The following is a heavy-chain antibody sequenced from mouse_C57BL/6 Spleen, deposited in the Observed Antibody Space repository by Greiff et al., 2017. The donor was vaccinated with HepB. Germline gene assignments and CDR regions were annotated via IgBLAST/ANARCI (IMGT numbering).Heavy chain of an antibody. V-gene: IGHV1-55*01. CDR3: AKGFITTVVAEDY. CDR1: GYTFTSYW. D-gene: IGHD1-1*01. CDR2: IYPGSGST. J-gene: IGHJ2*01. Sequence: QVQLQQPGAELVKPGASVKMSCKASGYTFTSYWITWVKQRPGQGLEWIGDIYPGSGSTNYNEKFKSKATLTVDTSSSTAYMQLSSLTSEDSAVYYCAKGFITTVVAEDYWGQGTTLTVSS.